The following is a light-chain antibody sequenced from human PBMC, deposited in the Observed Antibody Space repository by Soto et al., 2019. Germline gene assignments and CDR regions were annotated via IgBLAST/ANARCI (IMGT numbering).Light chain of an antibody. CDR1: QSVSSN. V-gene: IGKV3-15*01. CDR3: QQYNNWPFT. CDR2: GAS. Sequence: EIVMTQSPATLSVSPGERATLSCRASQSVSSNLAWYQQKPGQAPRLLIYGASTRATGIPARFSGSGSGTEVTLTISSLQSEDFAVYYCQQYNNWPFTFGGVPKVEIK. J-gene: IGKJ4*01.